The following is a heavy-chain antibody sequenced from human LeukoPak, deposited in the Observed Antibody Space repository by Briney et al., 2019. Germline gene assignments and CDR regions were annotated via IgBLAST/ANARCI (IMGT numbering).Heavy chain of an antibody. V-gene: IGHV4-4*02. CDR3: VRASVDSGGAFDV. J-gene: IGHJ3*01. D-gene: IGHD5-12*01. CDR2: IYPSGST. CDR1: GGSISSSNW. Sequence: SETLSLTCAVSGGSISSSNWWSWVRQPPGKGLEWIREIYPSGSTNYNPSLESRVTTSRDTPKNQFSLTLSSMTAADTATYYCVRASVDSGGAFDVWGQGTVVTVSS.